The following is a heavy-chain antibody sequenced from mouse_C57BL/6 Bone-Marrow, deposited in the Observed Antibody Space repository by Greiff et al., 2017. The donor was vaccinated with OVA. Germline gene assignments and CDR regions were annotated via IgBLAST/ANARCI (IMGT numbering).Heavy chain of an antibody. J-gene: IGHJ2*01. CDR2: INYDGSST. Sequence: EVKLMESEGGLVQPGSSMKLSCTASGFTFSDYYMAWVRQVPEKGLEWVANINYDGSSTYYLDSLKSRFIISRDNAKNILYLQMSSLKSEDTATYYCASALTETSFDYWGQGTTLTVSS. CDR1: GFTFSDYY. CDR3: ASALTETSFDY. V-gene: IGHV5-16*01. D-gene: IGHD4-1*01.